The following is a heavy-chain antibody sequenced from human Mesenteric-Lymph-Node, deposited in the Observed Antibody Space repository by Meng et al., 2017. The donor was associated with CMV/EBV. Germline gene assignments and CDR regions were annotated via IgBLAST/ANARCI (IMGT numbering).Heavy chain of an antibody. CDR3: AKDLGGYCSSSNCYAGGIDP. V-gene: IGHV3-30*02. J-gene: IGHJ5*02. CDR2: IRYDGSNK. CDR1: GFPFSNHG. D-gene: IGHD2-2*01. Sequence: GESLKISCAASGFPFSNHGMYWVRQAPGKGLEWVAFIRYDGSNKYYADSVKGRFTISRDNSKNTLYLQMNSLRAKDAAVYYCAKDLGGYCSSSNCYAGGIDPWGQGTLVTVSS.